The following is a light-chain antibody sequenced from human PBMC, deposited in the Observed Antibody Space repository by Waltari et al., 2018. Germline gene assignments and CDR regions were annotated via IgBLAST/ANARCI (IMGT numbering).Light chain of an antibody. Sequence: DIQMTQSPSTLSAAVGERVTISGRASRSISSWLACVQQEPGKAPVLLFYLASSLDTGVPSMFSGSVSGTEFTLTITSLQPDDFATYYGQQYNAFPITFGQGTRLEIK. CDR2: LAS. J-gene: IGKJ5*01. CDR3: QQYNAFPIT. V-gene: IGKV1-5*03. CDR1: RSISSW.